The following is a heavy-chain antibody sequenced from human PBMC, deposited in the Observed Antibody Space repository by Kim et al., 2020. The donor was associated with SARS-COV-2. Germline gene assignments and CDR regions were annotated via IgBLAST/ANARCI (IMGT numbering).Heavy chain of an antibody. Sequence: NGNTNYEQKLKCRVTMTTDTSTSTAYMELRSLRSDDTAVYYCARELDYWGQGTLVTVSS. CDR2: NGNT. J-gene: IGHJ4*02. CDR3: ARELDY. V-gene: IGHV1-18*01.